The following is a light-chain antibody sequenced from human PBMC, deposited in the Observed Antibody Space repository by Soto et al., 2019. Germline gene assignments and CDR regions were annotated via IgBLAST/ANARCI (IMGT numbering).Light chain of an antibody. CDR3: QTWGTGIQV. CDR2: LDGDGSH. J-gene: IGLJ2*01. Sequence: QPVLTQSPSASASLGASVKLTCTLSSGHYSYAIAWHQQQPQKGPRFLMRLDGDGSHTKGDGIPDRFSGFSSGAERYLTISSLQSEDEAEYFCQTWGTGIQVFGGGTQLTVL. CDR1: SGHYSYA. V-gene: IGLV4-69*01.